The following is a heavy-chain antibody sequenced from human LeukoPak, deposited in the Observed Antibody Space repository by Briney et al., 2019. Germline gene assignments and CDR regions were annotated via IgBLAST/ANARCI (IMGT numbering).Heavy chain of an antibody. D-gene: IGHD2-2*01. J-gene: IGHJ6*03. Sequence: AASVKVSCKASGYTFTSYYMHWVRQAPGQGLEWMGIINPSGGSTSYAQKFQGGVTMTRDTSTSTVYMELSSLRSEDTAVYYCARGHCSSTSCYGRGYYYYMDVWGKGTTVTVSS. CDR1: GYTFTSYY. CDR3: ARGHCSSTSCYGRGYYYYMDV. CDR2: INPSGGST. V-gene: IGHV1-46*03.